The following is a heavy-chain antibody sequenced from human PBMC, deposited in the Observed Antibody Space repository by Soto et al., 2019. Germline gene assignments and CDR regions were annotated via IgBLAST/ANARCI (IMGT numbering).Heavy chain of an antibody. D-gene: IGHD6-13*01. J-gene: IGHJ5*02. CDR1: GGSISSSSYY. CDR2: IYYSGST. CDR3: AVSYRQAAALLVGWFDP. V-gene: IGHV4-39*01. Sequence: PSETLSLTCTVSGGSISSSSYYWGWIRQPPGKGLEWIGSIYYSGSTYYNPSLKSRVTISVDTSKNQFSLKLSSVTAADTAVYYCAVSYRQAAALLVGWFDPWGQGTLVTVSS.